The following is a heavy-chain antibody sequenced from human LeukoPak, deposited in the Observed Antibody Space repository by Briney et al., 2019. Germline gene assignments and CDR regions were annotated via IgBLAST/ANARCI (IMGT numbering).Heavy chain of an antibody. CDR1: GGSISSSSYY. D-gene: IGHD1-26*01. J-gene: IGHJ4*02. Sequence: SETLSLTCTVSGGSISSSSYYWGWIRQPPGKGLEWIGSIYYSGSTYYNPSLKSRVTISVDTSKNQFSLKLSSVTAADTAVYYCARERGWELGPIDYWGQGTLVTVSS. CDR3: ARERGWELGPIDY. CDR2: IYYSGST. V-gene: IGHV4-39*07.